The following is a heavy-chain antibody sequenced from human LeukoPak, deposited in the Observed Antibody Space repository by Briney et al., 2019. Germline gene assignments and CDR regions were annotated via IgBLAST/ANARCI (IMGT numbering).Heavy chain of an antibody. V-gene: IGHV3-21*01. CDR3: ARDRSIVGATRAFDY. CDR1: GFTFSSYS. D-gene: IGHD1-26*01. Sequence: GGSLRLSCAASGFTFSSYSMNWVRQAPGKGLEWVSSISSSSSYIYYADSVKGRFTISRDNAKNSLYLQMNSLRAEDTAVYYCARDRSIVGATRAFDYWGQGTLVTVSS. J-gene: IGHJ4*02. CDR2: ISSSSSYI.